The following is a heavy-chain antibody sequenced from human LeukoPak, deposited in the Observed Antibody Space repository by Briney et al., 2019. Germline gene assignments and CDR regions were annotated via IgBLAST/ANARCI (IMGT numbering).Heavy chain of an antibody. V-gene: IGHV3-30*03. D-gene: IGHD1-1*01. J-gene: IGHJ3*02. CDR3: ARARCTTGTTRIAFDI. CDR2: LSYDGSNK. CDR1: GFTFSTYG. Sequence: GGSLRLSCAASGFTFSTYGMHWVRQAPGKGLEWVAVLSYDGSNKYYTDSVKGRFTISRDTSKNTLYLQMNSLRAEDTAVCYCARARCTTGTTRIAFDIWGKGTMVTVSS.